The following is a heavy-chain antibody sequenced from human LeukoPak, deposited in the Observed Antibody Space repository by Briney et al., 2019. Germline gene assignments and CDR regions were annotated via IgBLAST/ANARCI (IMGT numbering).Heavy chain of an antibody. CDR2: LSGNSRST. V-gene: IGHV3-23*01. J-gene: IGHJ5*02. CDR1: GFAFSNYA. D-gene: IGHD6-19*01. CDR3: AKLAREWLVLGARFDP. Sequence: GGSLRLSCAASGFAFSNYAMTWVRQAPGKGLEWVSTLSGNSRSTYYADSVRGRFTISRDNSENTLYLHMNSLTADDTAVYYCAKLAREWLVLGARFDPWGQGTLVTVSS.